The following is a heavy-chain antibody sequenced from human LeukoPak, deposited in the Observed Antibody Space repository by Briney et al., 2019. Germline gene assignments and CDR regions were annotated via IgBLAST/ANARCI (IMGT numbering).Heavy chain of an antibody. CDR1: GFTFRTYG. Sequence: GGSLRLSCAASGFTFRTYGMHWVRQAPGKGLEWVSFIRYDGSKKYYPDSVKGRFTISRDNSKNTVYLQMNSLRPEDTAIYYCAKGGPSKSESYAGPSDYWGQGTLVTVSS. J-gene: IGHJ4*02. D-gene: IGHD1-26*01. CDR3: AKGGPSKSESYAGPSDY. CDR2: IRYDGSKK. V-gene: IGHV3-30*02.